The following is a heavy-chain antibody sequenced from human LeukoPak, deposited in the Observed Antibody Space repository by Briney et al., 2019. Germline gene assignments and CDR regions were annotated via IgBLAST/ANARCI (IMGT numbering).Heavy chain of an antibody. J-gene: IGHJ6*04. V-gene: IGHV1-58*01. Sequence: SVKVSCKASGFTFTSSAVQWVRQARGQRLEWIGWIVVGSGNTNYAQKFQERVTITRGMSTSTAYMELSSLRSEDTAVYYCAADPYYYYGMDVWGKGTTVTVSS. CDR2: IVVGSGNT. CDR1: GFTFTSSA. CDR3: AADPYYYYGMDV.